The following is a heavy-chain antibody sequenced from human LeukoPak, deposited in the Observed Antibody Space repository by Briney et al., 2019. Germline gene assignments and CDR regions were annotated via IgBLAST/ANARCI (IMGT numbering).Heavy chain of an antibody. V-gene: IGHV3-23*01. CDR3: AKSDHRYMYAFDI. J-gene: IGHJ3*02. D-gene: IGHD3-9*01. Sequence: PGRSLRLSCTASGFTFGDYVMTWVRQAPGKGLERVSAISGSGGSTYYADSVKGRFTISRDNSKNTLYLQMNSLRAEDTAVYYCAKSDHRYMYAFDIWGQGTIVTVSS. CDR1: GFTFGDYV. CDR2: ISGSGGST.